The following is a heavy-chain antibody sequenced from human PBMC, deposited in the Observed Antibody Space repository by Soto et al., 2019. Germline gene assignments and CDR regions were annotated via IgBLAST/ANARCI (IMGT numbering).Heavy chain of an antibody. Sequence: GSLRLSCAASGFASSDHYMDWVRQAPGKGLEWLGRTKNKGQSFTIEYAPSVKGRFIISRDDSKNSVFLQINSLRTDDTAVYYCARWGAGAADCWGQGTQVTV. D-gene: IGHD1-26*01. V-gene: IGHV3-72*01. CDR3: ARWGAGAADC. J-gene: IGHJ4*02. CDR1: GFASSDHY. CDR2: TKNKGQSFTI.